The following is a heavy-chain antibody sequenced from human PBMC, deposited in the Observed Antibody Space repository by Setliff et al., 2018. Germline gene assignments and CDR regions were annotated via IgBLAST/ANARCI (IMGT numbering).Heavy chain of an antibody. D-gene: IGHD3-10*01. J-gene: IGHJ1*01. CDR2: VYYSGYT. Sequence: SETLSLTCNVSGGSVSSTSHYWGWIRQPPGKGMEWIGSVYYSGYTYYNSSLQSRVTISVDMSKNQFSMKLTSVTAADTAVYYCARVDFTMIQGVLGLWGQGTLVTVS. V-gene: IGHV4-39*07. CDR1: GGSVSSTSHY. CDR3: ARVDFTMIQGVLGL.